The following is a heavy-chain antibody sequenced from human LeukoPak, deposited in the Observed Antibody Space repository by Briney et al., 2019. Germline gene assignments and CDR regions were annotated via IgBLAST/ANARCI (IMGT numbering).Heavy chain of an antibody. D-gene: IGHD2-2*01. CDR1: GFTFSSYA. CDR3: ARSDCSSTSCYRSDAFDI. J-gene: IGHJ3*02. Sequence: GGSLRLSCAASGFTFSSYAMHWVRQAPGKGLEWVAVISYDGSNKYYADSVKGRFTISRDNSKNTLYLQMNSLRAEDTAVNYCARSDCSSTSCYRSDAFDIWGQGTMVTVSS. V-gene: IGHV3-30*04. CDR2: ISYDGSNK.